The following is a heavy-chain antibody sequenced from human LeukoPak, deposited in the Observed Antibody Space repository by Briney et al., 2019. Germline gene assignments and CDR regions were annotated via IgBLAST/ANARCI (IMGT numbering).Heavy chain of an antibody. CDR3: ARSGDYGAGYYGMDV. CDR2: INPNSGGT. J-gene: IGHJ6*02. V-gene: IGHV1-2*02. D-gene: IGHD4-17*01. CDR1: GYIFTPYY. Sequence: ASVKVSCKASGYIFTPYYMHWVRQAPGQGLEWVGWINPNSGGTNYAQNFQGRVTLTRDTSISTAYMELSRLRSDDTAVYYCARSGDYGAGYYGMDVWGQGTTVTVSS.